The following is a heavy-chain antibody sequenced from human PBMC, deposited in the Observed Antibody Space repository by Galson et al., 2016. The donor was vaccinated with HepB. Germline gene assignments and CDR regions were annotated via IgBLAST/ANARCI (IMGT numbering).Heavy chain of an antibody. Sequence: SLRLSCAASGFSFSNYGLHWVRQAPGKGLEWVAVMSYDGSNTYYADSVKGRFTISRHNSKNTLYLHMNNRRTEDTAVYYCARYTQGINVSTFGGVSDAFDIWGQGTMVTVSS. J-gene: IGHJ3*02. V-gene: IGHV3-30-3*01. CDR3: ARYTQGINVSTFGGVSDAFDI. CDR1: GFSFSNYG. D-gene: IGHD3-16*01. CDR2: MSYDGSNT.